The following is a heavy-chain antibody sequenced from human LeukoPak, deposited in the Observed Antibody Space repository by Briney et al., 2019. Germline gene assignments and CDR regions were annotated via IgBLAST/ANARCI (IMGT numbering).Heavy chain of an antibody. Sequence: ASVKVSCKASGYTFTNYDINWVRQATGQGLEWMGWMNPNSGHTGYAQKFQGRVTMTRNTSISTAYMELRSLRSDDTAVYYCARDCIGCHGFDYWGQGTLVTVS. J-gene: IGHJ4*02. V-gene: IGHV1-8*01. D-gene: IGHD2-15*01. CDR2: MNPNSGHT. CDR1: GYTFTNYD. CDR3: ARDCIGCHGFDY.